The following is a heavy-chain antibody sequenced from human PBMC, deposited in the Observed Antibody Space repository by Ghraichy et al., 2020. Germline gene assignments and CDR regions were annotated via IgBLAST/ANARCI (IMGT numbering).Heavy chain of an antibody. Sequence: GGSLRLSCAASGFTFSSYAMSWVRQAPGKGLEWVSAISGSGGSTYYADSVKGRFTISRDNSKNTLYLQMNSLRAEDTAVYYCAKAGLRYFDWLLWFIYWGQGTLVTVSS. D-gene: IGHD3-9*01. CDR1: GFTFSSYA. CDR3: AKAGLRYFDWLLWFIY. CDR2: ISGSGGST. V-gene: IGHV3-23*01. J-gene: IGHJ4*02.